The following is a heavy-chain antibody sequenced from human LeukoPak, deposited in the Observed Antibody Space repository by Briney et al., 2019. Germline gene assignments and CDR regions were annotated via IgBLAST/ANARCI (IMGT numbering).Heavy chain of an antibody. J-gene: IGHJ6*03. Sequence: GASVKVSCKASGYTFTSYDINWVRQAPGQGLEWMGWMNPNSGNTGYAQKFQGRVTITRNTATSTAYMELSSLRSEDTAVYYCSRGTGFYYYYYMDVWGKGTTVTVSS. D-gene: IGHD3-10*01. V-gene: IGHV1-8*03. CDR3: SRGTGFYYYYYMDV. CDR1: GYTFTSYD. CDR2: MNPNSGNT.